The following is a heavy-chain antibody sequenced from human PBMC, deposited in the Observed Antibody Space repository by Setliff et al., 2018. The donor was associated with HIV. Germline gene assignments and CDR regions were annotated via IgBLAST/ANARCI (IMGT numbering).Heavy chain of an antibody. Sequence: GASVKVSCKASGGTFSSYGISWVRQAPGQGLEWMGGIIPIFGITNYAQKFQGRVTVTADQSTSTAYMELSSLRFDDTAVYYCARAIGHYYDSSGYYLRTYFDHWGQGNLVTVSS. CDR2: IIPIFGIT. D-gene: IGHD3-22*01. J-gene: IGHJ4*02. V-gene: IGHV1-69*10. CDR1: GGTFSSYG. CDR3: ARAIGHYYDSSGYYLRTYFDH.